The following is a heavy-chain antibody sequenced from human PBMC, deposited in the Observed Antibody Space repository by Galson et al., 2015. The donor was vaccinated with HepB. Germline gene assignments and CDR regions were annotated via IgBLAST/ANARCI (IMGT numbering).Heavy chain of an antibody. V-gene: IGHV3-49*04. D-gene: IGHD6-13*01. CDR3: TRGAQQLDRNLDY. CDR2: IRSKAYGGTT. CDR1: GFTFGDYA. J-gene: IGHJ4*02. Sequence: SLRLSCAASGFTFGDYAMSWVRQAPGKGLEWVGFIRSKAYGGTTEYAASVRGRFTISRDDSKSIAYLQMNSLKTEDTAVYYCTRGAQQLDRNLDYWGQGTLVTVSS.